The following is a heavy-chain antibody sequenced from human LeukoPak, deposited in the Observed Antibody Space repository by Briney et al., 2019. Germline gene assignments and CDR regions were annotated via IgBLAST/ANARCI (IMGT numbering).Heavy chain of an antibody. J-gene: IGHJ4*02. Sequence: PGESLQISCTGSGYTFTNYLIGGRRQMPGKGLEWMGIIYPGDSDTRYSPSFQGQVTISADKSIITTYLQCSSRKASETAMYYCARLEKAALQGGYFDYWGEGNLVSVSS. CDR1: GYTFTNYL. CDR3: ARLEKAALQGGYFDY. V-gene: IGHV5-51*01. CDR2: IYPGDSDT. D-gene: IGHD6-13*01.